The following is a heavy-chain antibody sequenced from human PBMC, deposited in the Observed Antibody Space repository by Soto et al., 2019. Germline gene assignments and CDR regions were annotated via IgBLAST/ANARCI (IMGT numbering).Heavy chain of an antibody. D-gene: IGHD3-16*02. CDR3: ATSGYDYIWGSYRYTSDYYYYMDV. CDR1: GYTLTELS. Sequence: VSVKVSCKVSGYTLTELSMHWVRQAPGKGLEWMGGFDPEDGETIYTQKFQGRVTMTEDTSTDTAYMELSSLRSEDTAVYYCATSGYDYIWGSYRYTSDYYYYMDVWGKGTTVTVSS. CDR2: FDPEDGET. J-gene: IGHJ6*03. V-gene: IGHV1-24*01.